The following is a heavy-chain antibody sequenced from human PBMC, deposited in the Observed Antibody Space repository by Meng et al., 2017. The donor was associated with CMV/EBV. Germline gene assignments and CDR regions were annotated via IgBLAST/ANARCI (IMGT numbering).Heavy chain of an antibody. CDR1: GFTFSSYG. CDR2: IWYDGSNT. Sequence: GGSLRLSCAASGFTFSSYGMHWVRQAPGKGLEWVAVIWYDGSNTYYADSVKGRFTISRDNSKNTLYLQMNSLRAEDTAVYYCAKEAGRYSGYDFGSYYYYYGMDVWGQGTTVTVSS. CDR3: AKEAGRYSGYDFGSYYYYYGMDV. J-gene: IGHJ6*02. D-gene: IGHD5-12*01. V-gene: IGHV3-33*06.